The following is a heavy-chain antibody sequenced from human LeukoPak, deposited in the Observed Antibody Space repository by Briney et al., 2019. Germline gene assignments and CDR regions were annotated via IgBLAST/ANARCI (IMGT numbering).Heavy chain of an antibody. D-gene: IGHD1-26*01. Sequence: GGSLRLSSAASGFTFSSYAMTWVRQAAGEGLDWVSTIRDNSESPSYADSVRGRFIISRDNSKSTVYLQMNSLRVEDTAVYYCAKDLGERGVGATIVNWCQGTLVTVSS. V-gene: IGHV3-23*01. CDR3: AKDLGERGVGATIVN. CDR1: GFTFSSYA. J-gene: IGHJ4*02. CDR2: IRDNSESP.